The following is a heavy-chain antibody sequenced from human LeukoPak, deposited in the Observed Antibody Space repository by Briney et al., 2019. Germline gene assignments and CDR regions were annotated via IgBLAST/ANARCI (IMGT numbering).Heavy chain of an antibody. J-gene: IGHJ5*02. CDR2: ISSSSSYI. CDR1: GFTLSHYA. V-gene: IGHV3-21*01. Sequence: GGSLRLSCAASGFTLSHYAMSWVRQVPGKGLEWVSSISSSSSYIYYADSVKGRFTISRDNAKNSLYLQMNSLRAEDTAVYYCARAGYDFWSGHFDPWGQGTLVTVSS. D-gene: IGHD3-3*01. CDR3: ARAGYDFWSGHFDP.